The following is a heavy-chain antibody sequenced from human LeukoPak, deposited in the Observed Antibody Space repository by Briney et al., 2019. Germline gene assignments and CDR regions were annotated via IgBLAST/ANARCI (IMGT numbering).Heavy chain of an antibody. CDR3: ASVYSSSFDY. CDR2: IYYSGRT. J-gene: IGHJ4*02. Sequence: PSETLSLTCTVSGASISSSGHYWVWIRQSPGKGLEWIASIYYSGRTFYNPSLRSRVTISDDTSKNQFSLKLSSVTAADTAVYYCASVYSSSFDYWGQGTLVTVSS. D-gene: IGHD6-6*01. CDR1: GASISSSGHY. V-gene: IGHV4-39*01.